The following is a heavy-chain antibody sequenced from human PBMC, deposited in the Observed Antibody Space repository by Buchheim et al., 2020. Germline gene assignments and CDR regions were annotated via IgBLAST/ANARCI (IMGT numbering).Heavy chain of an antibody. CDR3: ARGHGAGSSSDWFDP. Sequence: QVQLQESGPGLVKPSGTLSLTCAISGGSISSSLWWSWVRQSPGKGLEWIGEISSGGRTNYNYNPSLGSRATVSVDKSQNQFSLNLRSVTAADTAVYFCARGHGAGSSSDWFDPWGPGAL. V-gene: IGHV4-4*02. J-gene: IGHJ5*02. CDR2: ISSGGRTNY. CDR1: GGSISSSLW. D-gene: IGHD3-10*01.